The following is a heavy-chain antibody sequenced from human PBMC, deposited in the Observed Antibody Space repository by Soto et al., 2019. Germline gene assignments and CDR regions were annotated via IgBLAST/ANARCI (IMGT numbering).Heavy chain of an antibody. J-gene: IGHJ6*02. CDR3: ARNIFGMDV. D-gene: IGHD3-9*01. Sequence: SETLSLTCTVSGGSISSSSYYWGWIRQPPGKGLEWIGSIYYSGSTYYNPSLKSRVTISVDTSKNQFSLKLSSVTAADTAVYYCARNIFGMDVWGQGTTVTVS. CDR2: IYYSGST. CDR1: GGSISSSSYY. V-gene: IGHV4-39*01.